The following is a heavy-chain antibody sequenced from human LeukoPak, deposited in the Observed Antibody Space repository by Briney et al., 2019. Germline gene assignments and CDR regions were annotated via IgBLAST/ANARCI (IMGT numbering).Heavy chain of an antibody. D-gene: IGHD6-13*01. V-gene: IGHV4-59*01. CDR1: GGSISSYY. Sequence: SETLSLTCTVSGGSISSYYWSWIRQPPGKGLEWIGYIYYSGSTNYNPSLKSRVTISVDTSKNQFSPKLSSVTAADTAVYYCARERGSSWYNWFDPWGQGTLVTVSS. CDR2: IYYSGST. J-gene: IGHJ5*02. CDR3: ARERGSSWYNWFDP.